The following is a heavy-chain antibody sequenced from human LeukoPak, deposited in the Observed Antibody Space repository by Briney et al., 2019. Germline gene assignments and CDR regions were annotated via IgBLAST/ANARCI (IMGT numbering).Heavy chain of an antibody. J-gene: IGHJ3*02. D-gene: IGHD1-7*01. CDR1: GFTFSSYS. CDR2: ISSSSSYI. CDR3: ARDLKLKGLAFDI. V-gene: IGHV3-21*01. Sequence: GGSLRLSGAASGFTFSSYSMNWVRQAPGKGLEWVSSISSSSSYIYYADSVKGRFTISRDNAKNSLYLQMNSLRAEDTAVYYCARDLKLKGLAFDIWGQGTMVTVSS.